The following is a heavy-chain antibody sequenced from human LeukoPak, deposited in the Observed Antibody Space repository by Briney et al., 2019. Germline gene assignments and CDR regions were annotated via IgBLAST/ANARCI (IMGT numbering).Heavy chain of an antibody. CDR1: GYTFTNYY. CDR2: INPSGDAT. V-gene: IGHV1-46*01. D-gene: IGHD2-15*01. CDR3: ARDNSDTIKGECSGSCYWWFDP. J-gene: IGHJ5*02. Sequence: ASVKVSCKASGYTFTNYYMHWVRQSPGRGLEWMGLINPSGDATMYAQKFQGRVTLTRDTSTSTDYMELSSLRSEDTAVYYRARDNSDTIKGECSGSCYWWFDPWGQGTLVTVSS.